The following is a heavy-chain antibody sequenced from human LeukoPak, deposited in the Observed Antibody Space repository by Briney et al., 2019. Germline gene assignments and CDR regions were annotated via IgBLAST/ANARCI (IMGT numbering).Heavy chain of an antibody. CDR3: ARYSSGYNDY. CDR2: IYYSGRT. J-gene: IGHJ4*02. V-gene: IGHV4-59*01. D-gene: IGHD3-10*01. CDR1: GGSISSYY. Sequence: SETLSLTSTVSGGSISSYYWSWIRQPPGKGLEWIGYIYYSGRTNYNPSLKSRVTISVDTSKNQFSLKLSSVTAADTAVYYCARYSSGYNDYWGQGTLVTVSS.